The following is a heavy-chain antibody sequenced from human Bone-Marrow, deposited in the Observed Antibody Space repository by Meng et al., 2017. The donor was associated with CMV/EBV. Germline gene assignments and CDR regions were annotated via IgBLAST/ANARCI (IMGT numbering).Heavy chain of an antibody. D-gene: IGHD3-10*01. CDR1: SDSISSYY. V-gene: IGHV4-59*01. J-gene: IGHJ4*02. Sequence: ESLKISCTVPSDSISSYYWSWIRQPPGKGLEWIGHIFYGGSTDYNPSLKSRVTISADTSKRQFSIKLNSVTAADTAVYYFTRGPGEYYYGSGSYPIDFWGQGTLVTVSS. CDR3: TRGPGEYYYGSGSYPIDF. CDR2: IFYGGST.